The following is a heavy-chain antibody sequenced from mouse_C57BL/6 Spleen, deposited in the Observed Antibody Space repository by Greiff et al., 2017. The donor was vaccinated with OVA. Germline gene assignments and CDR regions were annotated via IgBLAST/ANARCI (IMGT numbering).Heavy chain of an antibody. Sequence: EVMLVESGGGLVKPGGSLKLSCAASGFTFSDYGMHWVRQAPEKGLEWVAYISSGSSTIYYADTVKGRFTIARDNAKNTLFLQMTSLRSEDTAMYYCARTNWDDWFDYWGQGTTLTVSS. V-gene: IGHV5-17*01. D-gene: IGHD4-1*01. CDR2: ISSGSSTI. J-gene: IGHJ2*01. CDR1: GFTFSDYG. CDR3: ARTNWDDWFDY.